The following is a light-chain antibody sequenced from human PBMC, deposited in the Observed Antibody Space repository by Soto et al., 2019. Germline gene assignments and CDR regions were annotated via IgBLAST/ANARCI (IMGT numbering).Light chain of an antibody. CDR3: QQYGSSPPVT. J-gene: IGKJ5*01. Sequence: EIVLTQSPGTLSLSPGERATLSCRASQSVSSSYLAWYQQKPGQAPRLLIYGASGRATGIPDRFSGSGSGTDFTLTISILEPEDFAVYYCQQYGSSPPVTFGQGTRLEI. CDR2: GAS. V-gene: IGKV3-20*01. CDR1: QSVSSSY.